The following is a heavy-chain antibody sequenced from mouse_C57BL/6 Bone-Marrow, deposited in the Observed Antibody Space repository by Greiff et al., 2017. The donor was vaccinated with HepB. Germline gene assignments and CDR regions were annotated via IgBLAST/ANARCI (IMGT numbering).Heavy chain of an antibody. CDR2: IYPSDSET. J-gene: IGHJ2*01. D-gene: IGHD1-1*01. CDR3: ARGDYYGSSHYFDY. V-gene: IGHV1-61*01. Sequence: QVQLQQPGAELVRPGSSVKLSCKASGYTFTSYWMDWVKQRPGQGLEWIGNIYPSDSETHYNQKFKDKATLTVDKSSSTAYMQLSSLTSEDSAVYYCARGDYYGSSHYFDYWGQGTTLTVSS. CDR1: GYTFTSYW.